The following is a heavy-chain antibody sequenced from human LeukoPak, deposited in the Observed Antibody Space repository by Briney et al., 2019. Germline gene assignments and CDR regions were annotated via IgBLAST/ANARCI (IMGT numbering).Heavy chain of an antibody. J-gene: IGHJ4*02. Sequence: GESLKISCKGSGYSFTSYWIGWVRQMPGKGLEWMGIIYPGDSDTRYSPSFQGQVTISADKSISTAYLQWSSLKASDTAMYYCARLDRGWIAVAGTDFDYWGQGTLVTVSS. CDR3: ARLDRGWIAVAGTDFDY. CDR1: GYSFTSYW. D-gene: IGHD6-19*01. V-gene: IGHV5-51*01. CDR2: IYPGDSDT.